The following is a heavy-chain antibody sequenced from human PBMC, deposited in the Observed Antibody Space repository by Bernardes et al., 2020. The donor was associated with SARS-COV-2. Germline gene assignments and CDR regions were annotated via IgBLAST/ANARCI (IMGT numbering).Heavy chain of an antibody. CDR2: ISYSGATI. V-gene: IGHV3-11*01. CDR3: VRRLGGRTFLGWYFDL. CDR1: GLTFSDYY. J-gene: IGHJ2*01. Sequence: GGSLRLSCAASGLTFSDYYMTWIRLAPGKGLEWVSHISYSGATIYYADSVKGRFTISRDNTKNSLYLQMNSLRAEDTAVYYCVRRLGGRTFLGWYFDLWGRGALVTVSS. D-gene: IGHD2-15*01.